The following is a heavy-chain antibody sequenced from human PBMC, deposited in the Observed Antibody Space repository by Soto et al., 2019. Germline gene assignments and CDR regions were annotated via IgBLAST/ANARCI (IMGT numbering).Heavy chain of an antibody. CDR3: NAYCDFWGGHTPL. Sequence: EVQLVESGGGLVKPGGSVGLSCAASGFTFENVWMHWVRQAPGKGLEWVGRIKSKADGETIDYAEPVKGRFSISRDDSKNTLYLQMNNLKTEDTAVYYCNAYCDFWGGHTPLWGQRTLVAVSS. CDR1: GFTFENVW. D-gene: IGHD3-3*01. J-gene: IGHJ4*02. CDR2: IKSKADGETI. V-gene: IGHV3-15*07.